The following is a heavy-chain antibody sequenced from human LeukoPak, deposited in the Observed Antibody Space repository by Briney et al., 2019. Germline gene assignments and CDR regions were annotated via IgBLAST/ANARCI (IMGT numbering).Heavy chain of an antibody. CDR1: GFTLSSYW. Sequence: GGSLRLSSAASGFTLSSYWMSWVRQAPGKGLEWVANIKQDGSEKYYVDSVKGRFTISRDNAKNSLYLQMNSLRGEDTAVYYCAREELELRDGYYFDYWGQGTLVTVSS. CDR3: AREELELRDGYYFDY. J-gene: IGHJ4*02. CDR2: IKQDGSEK. V-gene: IGHV3-7*01. D-gene: IGHD1-7*01.